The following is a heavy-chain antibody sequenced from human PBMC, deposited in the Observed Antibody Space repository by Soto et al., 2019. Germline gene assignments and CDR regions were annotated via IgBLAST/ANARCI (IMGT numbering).Heavy chain of an antibody. D-gene: IGHD3-10*01. Sequence: PSETLSLTCTVSGCSISSSSYYWGWIRQPPGKGLEWIGSIYYSGSTYYNPSLKSRVTISVDTSKNQFSLKLSSVTAADTAVYYCARPGNYGSGSYLYYLDYWGQG. CDR2: IYYSGST. CDR1: GCSISSSSYY. J-gene: IGHJ4*02. V-gene: IGHV4-39*01. CDR3: ARPGNYGSGSYLYYLDY.